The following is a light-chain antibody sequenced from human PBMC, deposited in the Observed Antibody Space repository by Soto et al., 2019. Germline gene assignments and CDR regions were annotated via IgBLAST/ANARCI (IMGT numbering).Light chain of an antibody. J-gene: IGKJ1*01. CDR2: AAS. CDR3: QQSYSNPPWT. Sequence: DIQMTQSPSSLSASVGDRVTITCRASQSISSYLNWYQQKPGKAPKLLIYAASSLQSGVPSRFSGSGSGTEFTLTISSLQHEDFATYYCQQSYSNPPWTFGQGTKVEIK. CDR1: QSISSY. V-gene: IGKV1-39*01.